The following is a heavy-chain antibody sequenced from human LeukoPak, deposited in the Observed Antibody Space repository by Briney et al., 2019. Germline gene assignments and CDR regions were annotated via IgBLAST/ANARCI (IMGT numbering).Heavy chain of an antibody. V-gene: IGHV3-74*01. CDR2: TNSDGSST. CDR3: ARGARRGYSDY. J-gene: IGHJ4*02. CDR1: GFTFSSYW. D-gene: IGHD5-12*01. Sequence: GGSLRLSCAASGFTFSSYWMHWVRQAPGKGLVWVSRTNSDGSSTSYADSVKGRFTISRDNAKNTLYLQMNSLRAEDTAVYYCARGARRGYSDYWGQGTLVTVSS.